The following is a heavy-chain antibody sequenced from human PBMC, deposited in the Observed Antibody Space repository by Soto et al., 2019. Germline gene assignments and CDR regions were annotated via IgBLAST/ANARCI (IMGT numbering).Heavy chain of an antibody. CDR1: GGTFGNYA. J-gene: IGHJ5*02. CDR2: ISPMFHKA. Sequence: QLQLVQSGTEVKKPGSSVTVSCKASGGTFGNYAINWLRQAPGQGLQWMGDISPMFHKANYEQTFQGRVSITADQSTNTVYMELSRLRSADTAPYYCSREVRVHTTVFGAWGQGTLVTVSS. CDR3: SREVRVHTTVFGA. V-gene: IGHV1-69*01. D-gene: IGHD1-1*01.